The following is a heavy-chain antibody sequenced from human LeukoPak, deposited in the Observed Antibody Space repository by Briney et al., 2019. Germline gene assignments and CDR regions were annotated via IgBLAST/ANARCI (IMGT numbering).Heavy chain of an antibody. D-gene: IGHD2-15*01. CDR3: ATGGYCSGGSCHGGFDY. V-gene: IGHV5-51*01. CDR2: IYPGGSDT. J-gene: IGHJ4*02. Sequence: GESLKISCKGSRYIFTTYWIGWVRQMPGKGLEWMGIIYPGGSDTRYSPSFQGQVTISADKSISTAYLQWSSLKASDTAMYYCATGGYCSGGSCHGGFDYWGQGTLVTVSS. CDR1: RYIFTTYW.